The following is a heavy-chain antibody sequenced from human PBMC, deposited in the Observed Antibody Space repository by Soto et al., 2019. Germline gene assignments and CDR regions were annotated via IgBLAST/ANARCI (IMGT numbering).Heavy chain of an antibody. CDR1: GFTFNTYG. V-gene: IGHV3-23*01. J-gene: IGHJ4*02. Sequence: GGSLRLSCAASGFTFNTYGMTWVRQAPGKGLEWVSTVSGSGGGTYYADSVKGRFTISRVNSKNTMYLQMSNLRAEDTAVYFCARIRPYCGGDCYPDFDFWGLGTPVTVSS. D-gene: IGHD2-21*02. CDR3: ARIRPYCGGDCYPDFDF. CDR2: VSGSGGGT.